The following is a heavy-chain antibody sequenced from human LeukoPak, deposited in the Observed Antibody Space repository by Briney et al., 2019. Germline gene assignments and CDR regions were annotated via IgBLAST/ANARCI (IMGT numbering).Heavy chain of an antibody. CDR1: GFTFSSYW. CDR3: ARVQGAGNRPYYFDY. Sequence: PGGSLRLSRAPSGFTFSSYWMSWVRQAPGKGLEWVANIKKDGGEKYYVDSVKGRFAISRDNAKKLVYLQMNSLRAEDTAVYYCARVQGAGNRPYYFDYWGQGTLVTVSS. CDR2: IKKDGGEK. J-gene: IGHJ4*02. D-gene: IGHD6-19*01. V-gene: IGHV3-7*03.